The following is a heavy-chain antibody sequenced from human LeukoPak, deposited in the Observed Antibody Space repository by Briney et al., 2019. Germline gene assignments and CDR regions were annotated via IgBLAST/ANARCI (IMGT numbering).Heavy chain of an antibody. CDR3: ARLPYYDFWSGKSVGMDV. CDR2: IYYSGST. D-gene: IGHD3-3*01. V-gene: IGHV4-59*08. Sequence: PSETLSLTCTVSGGSISSYYWSWIRQPPGKGLEWIGYIYYSGSTNYNPSLKSRVTISVDTSKNQFSLKLSSVTAADTAVYYCARLPYYDFWSGKSVGMDVWGQGTTVTVSS. CDR1: GGSISSYY. J-gene: IGHJ6*02.